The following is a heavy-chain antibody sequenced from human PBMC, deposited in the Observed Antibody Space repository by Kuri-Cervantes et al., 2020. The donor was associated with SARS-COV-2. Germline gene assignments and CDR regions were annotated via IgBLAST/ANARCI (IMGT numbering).Heavy chain of an antibody. V-gene: IGHV4-61*02. Sequence: LRLSCTVSGGSINSASYFWNWIRQPAGKGLEWIGRIYTSGRTNYNPSLKSRVTMSVDTSKNQFSLKLTSVTAADTAVYYCASVSRLGGAAKQYYYYMDVWGKGTTVTVSS. D-gene: IGHD1-26*01. CDR3: ASVSRLGGAAKQYYYYMDV. CDR1: GGSINSASYF. J-gene: IGHJ6*03. CDR2: IYTSGRT.